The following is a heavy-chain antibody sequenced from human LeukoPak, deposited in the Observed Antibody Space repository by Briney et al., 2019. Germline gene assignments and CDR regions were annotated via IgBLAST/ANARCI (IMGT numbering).Heavy chain of an antibody. V-gene: IGHV1-46*01. Sequence: ASVKVSCKTSGYTFTSCLIHWIRQAPGQGFEWVAKIHPGDGDRDYAQRFQGRVTMASDSSTTTVYMELTGLTSEDTAVYYCARDLFGAWTWDCWGQGTLITVSS. D-gene: IGHD2-21*02. CDR1: GYTFTSCL. CDR3: ARDLFGAWTWDC. CDR2: IHPGDGDR. J-gene: IGHJ4*02.